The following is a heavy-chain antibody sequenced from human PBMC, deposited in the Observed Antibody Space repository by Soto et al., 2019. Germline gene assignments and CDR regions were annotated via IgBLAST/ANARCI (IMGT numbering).Heavy chain of an antibody. V-gene: IGHV4-30-4*01. J-gene: IGHJ4*02. D-gene: IGHD1-26*01. CDR1: GGSISSGDYY. Sequence: QVQLQESGPGLVKPSQTLSLTCTVSGGSISSGDYYWSWIRQPPGKGLEWIGYIYYSGSTYYNPSLQSRVTISVDTSKIQFSLKLSSVTAADTAVYYCARAAPYSGSSQFDYWGQGTLVTVSS. CDR3: ARAAPYSGSSQFDY. CDR2: IYYSGST.